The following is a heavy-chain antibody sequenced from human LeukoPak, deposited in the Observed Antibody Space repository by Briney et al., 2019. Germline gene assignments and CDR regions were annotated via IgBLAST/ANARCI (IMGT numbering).Heavy chain of an antibody. J-gene: IGHJ4*02. V-gene: IGHV1-18*01. D-gene: IGHD2-2*02. Sequence: ASVKVSCKASGYTFTTHGISWVRQAPGQGLECMGWINPYNGNTNYAQKLQGRVTMTTDTSTSTAYMELRSLRSDDTAVYYCARELYGRFEHWGQGTLVTVSS. CDR3: ARELYGRFEH. CDR2: INPYNGNT. CDR1: GYTFTTHG.